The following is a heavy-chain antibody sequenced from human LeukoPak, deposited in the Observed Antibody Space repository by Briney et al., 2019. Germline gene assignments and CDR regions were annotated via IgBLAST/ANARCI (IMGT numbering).Heavy chain of an antibody. CDR2: ISYDGSNK. D-gene: IGHD3-16*02. J-gene: IGHJ4*02. CDR1: GFTFSSYG. Sequence: PGASLRLSCAASGFTFSSYGMHWVRQPPGKGLEWVAVISYDGSNKYYADSVKGRFTISRDNSKNTLYLQMNSLRAEDTAVYYCAKDYYDYVWGSYPFDYWGQGTLVAVSS. CDR3: AKDYYDYVWGSYPFDY. V-gene: IGHV3-30*18.